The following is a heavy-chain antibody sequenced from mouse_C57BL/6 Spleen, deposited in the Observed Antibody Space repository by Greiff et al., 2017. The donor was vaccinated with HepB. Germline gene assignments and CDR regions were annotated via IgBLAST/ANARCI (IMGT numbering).Heavy chain of an antibody. J-gene: IGHJ4*01. D-gene: IGHD1-1*01. CDR2: ISDGGSYT. V-gene: IGHV5-4*01. CDR1: GFTFSSYA. Sequence: EVNLVESGGGLVKPGGSLKLSCAASGFTFSSYAMSWVRQTPEKRLEWVATISDGGSYTYYPDNVKGRFTISRDNAKNNLYLQMSHLKSEDTAMYYCARETTVPGIYAMDYWGQGTSVTVSS. CDR3: ARETTVPGIYAMDY.